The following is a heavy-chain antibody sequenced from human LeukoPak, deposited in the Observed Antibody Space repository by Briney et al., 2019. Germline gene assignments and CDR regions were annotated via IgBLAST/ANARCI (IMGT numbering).Heavy chain of an antibody. Sequence: KSSETLSLTCSVSGDSVSRSDSYWDWIRQPPGKGLQWIGTIYYSGRTYYSPSLKSRVTMSVDTSNNQFSLNLRSVTAADTAVYYCARRRYYDASGYLEWGQGTLLSVSS. V-gene: IGHV4-39*01. CDR2: IYYSGRT. CDR1: GDSVSRSDSY. CDR3: ARRRYYDASGYLE. D-gene: IGHD3-22*01. J-gene: IGHJ1*01.